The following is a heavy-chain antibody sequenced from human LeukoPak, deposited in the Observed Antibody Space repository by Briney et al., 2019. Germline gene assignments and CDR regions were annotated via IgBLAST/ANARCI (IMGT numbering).Heavy chain of an antibody. J-gene: IGHJ4*02. D-gene: IGHD3-3*01. V-gene: IGHV3-15*01. CDR2: IKIKSDDETT. Sequence: GGSLRLSCAASGFTFSSYAMSWVRQAPGKGLEWVGRIKIKSDDETTDYAAPVRGRFTVSRDDSKNTVYLQMNSLKTEDTAVYYCTTDHRTISGVVTPDYWGQGTLVTVSS. CDR3: TTDHRTISGVVTPDY. CDR1: GFTFSSYA.